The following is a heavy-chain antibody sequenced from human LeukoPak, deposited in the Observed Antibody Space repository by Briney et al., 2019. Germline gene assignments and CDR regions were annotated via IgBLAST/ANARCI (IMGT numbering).Heavy chain of an antibody. V-gene: IGHV3-23*01. CDR3: AKDRGAPRVFDY. D-gene: IGHD3-10*01. CDR1: GFAFSSYA. CDR2: ISGSGGST. J-gene: IGHJ4*02. Sequence: GGSLRLSCAVSGFAFSSYAMSWVRQAPGKGLEWVSAISGSGGSTYYADSVKGRFTISRDNSKNTLYLQMNSLRAEDTAVYYCAKDRGAPRVFDYWGQGTLVTVSS.